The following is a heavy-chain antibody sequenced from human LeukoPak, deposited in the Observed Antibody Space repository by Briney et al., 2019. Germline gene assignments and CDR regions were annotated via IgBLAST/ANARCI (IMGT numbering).Heavy chain of an antibody. CDR1: GGSISSSSYY. CDR2: IYYSGST. V-gene: IGHV4-39*01. J-gene: IGHJ6*03. D-gene: IGHD3-10*01. CDR3: ARQYGSGSYRTYYYYYYYMDV. Sequence: ASETLSLTCTVSGGSISSSSYYWGWIRQPPGKGLEWIGSIYYSGSTYYNPSLKSRVTISVDTSKNQFSLKLSSVTAADTAVYYCARQYGSGSYRTYYYYYYYMDVWGKGTTVTISS.